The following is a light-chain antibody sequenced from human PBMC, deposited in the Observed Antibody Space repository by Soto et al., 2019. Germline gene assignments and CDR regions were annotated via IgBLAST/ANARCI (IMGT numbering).Light chain of an antibody. V-gene: IGKV3-20*01. Sequence: EIVLTQSPGTLSLSPGERAALSCRASQSVSSSYLAWYQHKPGQAPRLLIYAASSRASGIPDRFSGSGSGTDFTLTISGLEPEDSAAYYCQRHGATFGQGTKVDIK. CDR2: AAS. CDR3: QRHGAT. J-gene: IGKJ1*01. CDR1: QSVSSSY.